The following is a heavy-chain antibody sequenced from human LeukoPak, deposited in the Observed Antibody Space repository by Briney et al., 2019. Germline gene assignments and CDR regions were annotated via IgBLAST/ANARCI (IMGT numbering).Heavy chain of an antibody. CDR3: ARDRGSDDWFDP. Sequence: GGSLRLSCAASGFTLSSYWMHWVRQAPGKGLVWVSRIKSDGSSTNYADSVKGRFTISRDNAKNTLYLQMNSLRAEDTAVYYCARDRGSDDWFDPWGQGTLVTVSS. V-gene: IGHV3-74*01. CDR2: IKSDGSST. CDR1: GFTLSSYW. D-gene: IGHD6-25*01. J-gene: IGHJ5*02.